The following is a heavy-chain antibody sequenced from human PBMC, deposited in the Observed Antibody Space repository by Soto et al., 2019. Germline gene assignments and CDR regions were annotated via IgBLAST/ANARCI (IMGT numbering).Heavy chain of an antibody. V-gene: IGHV1-18*01. J-gene: IGHJ4*02. Sequence: ASVKGCCKASGYTFTRYGISWVRQAPGQGLEWMGWISAYNGNTNYAQKLQGRVTMTTDTSTSTAYMELRSLRSDDTAVYYCAREGGLSSGVVGLDYWGQGTLVTVSS. CDR3: AREGGLSSGVVGLDY. D-gene: IGHD6-19*01. CDR2: ISAYNGNT. CDR1: GYTFTRYG.